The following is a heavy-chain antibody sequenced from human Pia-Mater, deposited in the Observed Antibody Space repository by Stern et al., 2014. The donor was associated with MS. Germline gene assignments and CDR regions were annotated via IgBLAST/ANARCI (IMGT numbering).Heavy chain of an antibody. CDR2: VHHSGRN. CDR3: ARSKDSSSWYGYFDY. D-gene: IGHD6-13*01. Sequence: QVQLQESGPGLVRPSTTLFLTCSVSGDSMSNNNWWSWVRQAPGKGLEWIGEVHHSGRNNHNPSLASRPTTSTNKSHKIISLRMDSVTAADTAVYYCARSKDSSSWYGYFDYWGQGTLVTVSS. J-gene: IGHJ4*02. CDR1: GDSMSNNNW. V-gene: IGHV4-4*02.